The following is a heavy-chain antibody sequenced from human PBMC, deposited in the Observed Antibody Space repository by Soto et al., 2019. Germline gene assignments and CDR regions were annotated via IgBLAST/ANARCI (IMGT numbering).Heavy chain of an antibody. V-gene: IGHV1-18*01. CDR1: GYTFTSYV. J-gene: IGHJ4*02. D-gene: IGHD1-1*01. CDR2: ISAHNGNT. Sequence: QVNLVQSGAEVKKPGASVKVSFKASGYTFTSYVITWVRQAPGQGLEWMGWISAHNGNTDYAQTLQGRVIVTRDTSTSTAYMELRSLRSDDTAVYYCARGRYGDYWGQGALVTVSS. CDR3: ARGRYGDY.